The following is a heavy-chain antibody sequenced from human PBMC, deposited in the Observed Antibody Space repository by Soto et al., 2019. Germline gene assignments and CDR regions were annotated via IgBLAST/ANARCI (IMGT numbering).Heavy chain of an antibody. CDR2: IYYSGST. Sequence: SETLSLTCTVSGGSVSSGSYYWSWIRQPPGKGLEWIGYIYYSGSTNYNPSLKSRVTISVDTSKNQFSLKLSSVTAADTAVYYCARDFRYYDSSGYGAFDIWGQGTMVTVSS. CDR1: GGSVSSGSYY. CDR3: ARDFRYYDSSGYGAFDI. D-gene: IGHD3-22*01. J-gene: IGHJ3*02. V-gene: IGHV4-61*01.